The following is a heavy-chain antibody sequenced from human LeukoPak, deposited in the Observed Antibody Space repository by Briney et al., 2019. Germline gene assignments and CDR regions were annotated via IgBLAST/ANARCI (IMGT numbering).Heavy chain of an antibody. V-gene: IGHV3-74*01. J-gene: IGHJ4*02. D-gene: IGHD3-10*01. CDR2: INSDGSST. CDR1: RFTFSSYW. CDR3: ARVIQFGELLYFDY. Sequence: PGGSLRLSCAASRFTFSSYWMHWVRQAPGKGLVGVSRINSDGSSTSYADSVKGRFTISRDNAKNTLYLQMNSLRAEDTAVYYCARVIQFGELLYFDYWGQGTLVTVSS.